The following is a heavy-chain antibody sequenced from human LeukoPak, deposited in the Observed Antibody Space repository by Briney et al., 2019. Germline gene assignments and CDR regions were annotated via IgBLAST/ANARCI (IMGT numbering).Heavy chain of an antibody. D-gene: IGHD2-15*01. CDR2: ISSYNGNT. Sequence: ASVKVSCKASGHTFTSYDISWVRQAPGQGLEWMGWISSYNGNTKYAQKVQGRVTMTTDTSTSTVYMELRSLRPDDTAVYYCARAGGEATPFDYWGQGTLVTVSS. J-gene: IGHJ4*02. CDR3: ARAGGEATPFDY. V-gene: IGHV1-18*01. CDR1: GHTFTSYD.